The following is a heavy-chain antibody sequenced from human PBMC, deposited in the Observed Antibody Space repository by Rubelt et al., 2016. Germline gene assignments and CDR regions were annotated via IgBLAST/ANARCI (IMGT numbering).Heavy chain of an antibody. CDR1: GFTISNHA. Sequence: EVQLVESGGGLVQPGGSLRLSCAASGFTISNHAMSWVRQAPGKGLEWVSAISDVNDSTYYADSVKGRFTISRDNAKNSLYLQINSLRGEDTAVYYCATDSRIVGATGSADYWGQGTLVTVSS. J-gene: IGHJ4*02. CDR2: ISDVNDST. D-gene: IGHD1-26*01. CDR3: ATDSRIVGATGSADY. V-gene: IGHV3-23*04.